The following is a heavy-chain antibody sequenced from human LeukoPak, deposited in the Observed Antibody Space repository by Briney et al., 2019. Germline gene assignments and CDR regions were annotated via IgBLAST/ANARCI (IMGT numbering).Heavy chain of an antibody. Sequence: ASVKVSCKASGYTFTGYDMHWVRQAPGQGLECMGWINPNSGGTNYAQKFQGRVTMTRDTSISTAYMELSRLRSDDTAAYYCARVGPYSGYADFDYWGQGTLVTVSS. CDR2: INPNSGGT. D-gene: IGHD5-12*01. CDR1: GYTFTGYD. J-gene: IGHJ4*02. CDR3: ARVGPYSGYADFDY. V-gene: IGHV1-2*02.